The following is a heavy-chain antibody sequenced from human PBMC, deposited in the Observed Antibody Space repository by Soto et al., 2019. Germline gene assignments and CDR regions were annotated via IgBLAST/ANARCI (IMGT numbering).Heavy chain of an antibody. CDR2: MNPNSGNT. J-gene: IGHJ6*02. CDR3: ARDKAVAGSYYYYGMDV. V-gene: IGHV1-8*01. D-gene: IGHD6-19*01. Sequence: QVQLVQSGAEVKKPGASVKVSCKASGYTFTSYDINWVRQATGQGLEWMGWMNPNSGNTGYAQKFQGRVTMTRNTSISTAYRELSSLRSEYTALYYCARDKAVAGSYYYYGMDVWVQGTTVTVSS. CDR1: GYTFTSYD.